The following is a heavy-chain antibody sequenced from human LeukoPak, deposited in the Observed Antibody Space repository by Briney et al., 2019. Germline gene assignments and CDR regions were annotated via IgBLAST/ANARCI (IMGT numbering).Heavy chain of an antibody. CDR3: ARDTRSSGLH. Sequence: PSQTLSLTCTVSGGSVSSGSYYWSWIRQPPGKGLEWIGYIYYSGSTNYNPSLKSRVTISVDTSKNQFSLKLSSVTAADTAVYYCARDTRSSGLHWGQGTLVTVSS. J-gene: IGHJ4*02. D-gene: IGHD3-22*01. CDR1: GGSVSSGSYY. V-gene: IGHV4-61*01. CDR2: IYYSGST.